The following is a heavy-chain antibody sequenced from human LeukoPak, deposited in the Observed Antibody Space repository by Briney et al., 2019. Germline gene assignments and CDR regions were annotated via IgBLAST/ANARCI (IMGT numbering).Heavy chain of an antibody. D-gene: IGHD6-19*01. V-gene: IGHV1-69*05. CDR1: GGTLSGYA. CDR3: ARGVVPGRRVFYWYMDV. CDR2: ISPIFDRT. Sequence: SVKVSCKASGGTLSGYAVSWVRQAPGQGLEWIGGISPIFDRTDYAQRFQGRVTITTDKSTSTAYMELSSLRSEDTAVYYCARGVVPGRRVFYWYMDVWGKGTTVTVSS. J-gene: IGHJ6*03.